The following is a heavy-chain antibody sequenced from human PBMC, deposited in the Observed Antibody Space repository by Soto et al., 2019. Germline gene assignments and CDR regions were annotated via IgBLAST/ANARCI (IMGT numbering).Heavy chain of an antibody. CDR2: IWYDGSNK. Sequence: ESGGGVVQPGRSLRLSCAASGFTFSSYGMHWVRQAPGKGLEWVAVIWYDGSNKYYADSVKGRFTISRDNSKNTLYLQMNSLRAEDTAVYYCARDQSIVVVPAAGYYYYMDVWGKGTKVTVSS. J-gene: IGHJ6*03. CDR1: GFTFSSYG. CDR3: ARDQSIVVVPAAGYYYYMDV. V-gene: IGHV3-33*01. D-gene: IGHD2-2*01.